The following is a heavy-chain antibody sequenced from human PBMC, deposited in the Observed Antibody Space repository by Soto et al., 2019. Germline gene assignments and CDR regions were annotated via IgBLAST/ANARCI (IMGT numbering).Heavy chain of an antibody. CDR3: AREGTGGMPWYYYYGMDV. Sequence: GGSLRLSCAASGFTFSSYGMHWVRQAPGKGLEWVAVIWYDGSNKYYADSVKGRFTISRDNSKNTLYLQMNSLRAEDTAVYYCAREGTGGMPWYYYYGMDVWGQGTTVTVSS. CDR2: IWYDGSNK. J-gene: IGHJ6*02. V-gene: IGHV3-33*01. D-gene: IGHD2-2*01. CDR1: GFTFSSYG.